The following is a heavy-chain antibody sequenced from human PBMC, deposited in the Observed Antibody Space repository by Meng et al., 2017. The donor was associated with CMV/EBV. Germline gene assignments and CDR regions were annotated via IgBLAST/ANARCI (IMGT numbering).Heavy chain of an antibody. V-gene: IGHV6-1*01. D-gene: IGHD1-26*01. CDR1: GGSVSSNSAA. Sequence: ICGGSVSSNSAAWSWLRQSPSRGLEWLGRTYYRSKWYNDYAVSVKSRITINPDTSKNQFSLQLNSVTPEDTAVYYCARSDSGSSFRYWGQGTLVTVSS. J-gene: IGHJ4*02. CDR3: ARSDSGSSFRY. CDR2: TYYRSKWYN.